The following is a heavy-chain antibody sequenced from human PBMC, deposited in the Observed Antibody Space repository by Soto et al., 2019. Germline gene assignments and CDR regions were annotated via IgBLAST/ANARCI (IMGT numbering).Heavy chain of an antibody. V-gene: IGHV2-26*01. CDR2: FFSDAER. Sequence: QVTLKESGPVLVKPTETLTLTCTVSGFSLTNPRMGVSWIRQPPGKPLEWLAHFFSDAERSYSASMQSRLTMSTDTSGSQVVLTMTNMDPVDTATYFCARMDGDYNYYAMDVWGHRTTVTVSS. CDR3: ARMDGDYNYYAMDV. J-gene: IGHJ6*02. D-gene: IGHD4-17*01. CDR1: GFSLTNPRMG.